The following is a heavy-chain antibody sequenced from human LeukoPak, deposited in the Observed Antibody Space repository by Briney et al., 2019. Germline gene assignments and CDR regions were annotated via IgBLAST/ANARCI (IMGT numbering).Heavy chain of an antibody. CDR3: ARAGSGWYHYYYYYMDV. D-gene: IGHD6-19*01. V-gene: IGHV3-48*01. CDR1: GSTFSSYS. Sequence: GGSLRLSCAASGSTFSSYSMNWVRQAPGKGLEWVSYISSSSSTIYYADSVKGRFTISRDNAKNSLYLQMNSLRAEDTAVYYCARAGSGWYHYYYYYMDVWGKGTTVTVSS. CDR2: ISSSSSTI. J-gene: IGHJ6*03.